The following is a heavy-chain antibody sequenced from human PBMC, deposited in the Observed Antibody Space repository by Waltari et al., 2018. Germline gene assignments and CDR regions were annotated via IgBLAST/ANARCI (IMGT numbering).Heavy chain of an antibody. J-gene: IGHJ4*02. CDR2: LSHSGTA. D-gene: IGHD4-17*01. CDR3: ARGHDYYFDY. CDR1: GDSLHSANYY. V-gene: IGHV4-31*01. Sequence: QVQLQESGPGLVKPSETLSLNCTVSGDSLHSANYYWSWIRQLPEKGLDWIGYLSHSGTAYYNPSLKDLVTMSIDPSKNQFSLRLSSVTAADTAVYFCARGHDYYFDYWGQGILVAVSS.